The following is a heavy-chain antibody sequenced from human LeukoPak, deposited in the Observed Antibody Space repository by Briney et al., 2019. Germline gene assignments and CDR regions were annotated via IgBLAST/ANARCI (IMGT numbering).Heavy chain of an antibody. CDR1: GFTFSSYA. Sequence: PGGSLRLSCAASGFTFSSYAMSWVRQAPGKGLEWVSAISGSGGSTYYADSVKGRFTISRDNSKNTLYLQMNSLRAEDTAVYYCAKGTWVSGYPRYFDYWGQGTLVTVSS. D-gene: IGHD3-22*01. J-gene: IGHJ4*02. CDR3: AKGTWVSGYPRYFDY. CDR2: ISGSGGST. V-gene: IGHV3-23*01.